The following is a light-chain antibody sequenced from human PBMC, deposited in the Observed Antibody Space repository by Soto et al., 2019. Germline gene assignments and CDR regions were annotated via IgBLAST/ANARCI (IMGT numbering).Light chain of an antibody. CDR2: GAS. V-gene: IGKV3-20*01. Sequence: ELVLTQSPATLSLSPGERATLSCRASQSVSSSYLAWYQQKPGQAPRLLIYGASSRATGIPDRFSGSGSGTDFTLTISRLEPEDFAVYYCQQYGSSPPFGGGTKVEIK. CDR3: QQYGSSPP. CDR1: QSVSSSY. J-gene: IGKJ4*01.